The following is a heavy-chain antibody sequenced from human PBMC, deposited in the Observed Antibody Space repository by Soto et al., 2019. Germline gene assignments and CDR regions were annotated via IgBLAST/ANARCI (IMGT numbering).Heavy chain of an antibody. CDR1: GGSISSYY. CDR3: ARDYDILTGLTPFDY. CDR2: IYTSGST. Sequence: PSETLSLTCTVSGGSISSYYWSWIRQPAGKGLEWIGRIYTSGSTNYNPSLKSRVTMSVDTSKNQFSLKLSSVTAADTAVYYCARDYDILTGLTPFDYWGQGTLVTVSS. J-gene: IGHJ4*02. V-gene: IGHV4-4*07. D-gene: IGHD3-9*01.